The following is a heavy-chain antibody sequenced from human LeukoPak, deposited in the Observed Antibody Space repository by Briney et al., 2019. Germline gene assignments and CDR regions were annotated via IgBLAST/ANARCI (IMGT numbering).Heavy chain of an antibody. Sequence: PSETLSLTCTVSGDSISRSTYYWAWIRQPAGKGLEWIGSVYYGRSRYCNPSLESRATISVDTSKNHFSLKISSVTAADTAVYYCARSSGTGTFSYWGQGTLVTVSS. CDR1: GDSISRSTYY. CDR2: VYYGRSR. D-gene: IGHD6-25*01. J-gene: IGHJ4*02. V-gene: IGHV4-39*02. CDR3: ARSSGTGTFSY.